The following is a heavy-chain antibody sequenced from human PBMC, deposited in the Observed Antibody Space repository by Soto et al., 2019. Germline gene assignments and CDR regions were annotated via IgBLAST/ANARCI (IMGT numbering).Heavy chain of an antibody. CDR2: IYYSGST. D-gene: IGHD3-3*01. Sequence: QVQLQESGPGLVKPSETLSLTCTVSGGSISSYYWSWIRQPPGKGLEWIGYIYYSGSTNYNPSLKSRVTISVDTSKNQFSLKLSSVTAADTAVYYCARHVKGFWSGYYRAAPEKDAYFDYWGQGTLVTVSS. CDR3: ARHVKGFWSGYYRAAPEKDAYFDY. V-gene: IGHV4-59*08. J-gene: IGHJ4*02. CDR1: GGSISSYY.